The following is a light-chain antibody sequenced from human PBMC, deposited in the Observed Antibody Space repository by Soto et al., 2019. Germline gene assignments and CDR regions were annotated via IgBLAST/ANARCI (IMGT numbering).Light chain of an antibody. CDR1: SSNIGSNA. CDR2: SDD. Sequence: QSVLTQPPSASGTPGQRVTISCSGSSSNIGSNAVSWYQHFPGTAPKVLIYSDDQRPSGVPDRFSGSKSGTSASLAISGLRAEDEADYFCAAWVDSLNTWVFGGGTKLTVL. J-gene: IGLJ3*02. V-gene: IGLV1-44*01. CDR3: AAWVDSLNTWV.